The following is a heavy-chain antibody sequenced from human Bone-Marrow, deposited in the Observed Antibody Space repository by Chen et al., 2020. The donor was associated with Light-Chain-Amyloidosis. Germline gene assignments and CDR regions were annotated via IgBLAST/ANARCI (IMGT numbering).Heavy chain of an antibody. J-gene: IGHJ6*02. CDR2: ISYDGSNK. CDR1: GFTFSSYA. V-gene: IGHV3-30-3*01. D-gene: IGHD3-22*01. Sequence: GFTFSSYAMHWVRQAPGKGLEWVAVISYDGSNKYYADSVKGLFTISRDNSKNTLYLQMNSLRAEDTAVYYCARGGYYYDSSGYQPPGFSWGYYYYYGMDVWGQGTTVTVSS. CDR3: ARGGYYYDSSGYQPPGFSWGYYYYYGMDV.